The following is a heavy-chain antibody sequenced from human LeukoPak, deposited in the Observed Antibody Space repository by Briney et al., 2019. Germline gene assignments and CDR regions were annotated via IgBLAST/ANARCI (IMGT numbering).Heavy chain of an antibody. V-gene: IGHV1-18*01. CDR1: GYTFTSYG. D-gene: IGHD3-10*01. Sequence: ASVKVSCKASGYTFTSYGISWVRQAPGQGLEWMGWISAYNGNTNYAQKLQGRVTMTTDTSTSTAYMELRSLRSDDTAVYYCARGSDYYGSGSYYNSKRCFFDYWGQGTLVTVSS. CDR2: ISAYNGNT. CDR3: ARGSDYYGSGSYYNSKRCFFDY. J-gene: IGHJ4*02.